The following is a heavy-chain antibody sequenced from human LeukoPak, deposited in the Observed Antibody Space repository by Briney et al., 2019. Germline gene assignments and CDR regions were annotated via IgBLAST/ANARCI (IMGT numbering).Heavy chain of an antibody. D-gene: IGHD6-19*01. CDR1: GYTFTSYD. J-gene: IGHJ6*02. Sequence: GASVKVSCKASGYTFTSYDINWVRQATGQGLEWMGWMNPNSGNTGYAQKFQGRVTMTRNTSISTAYMELSSLRSEDTAVYYCARGKTGWSSGWTPKVMDVWGQGTTVTVSS. CDR2: MNPNSGNT. V-gene: IGHV1-8*01. CDR3: ARGKTGWSSGWTPKVMDV.